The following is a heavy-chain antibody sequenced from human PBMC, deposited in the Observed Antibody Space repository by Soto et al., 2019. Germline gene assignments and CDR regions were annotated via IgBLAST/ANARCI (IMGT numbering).Heavy chain of an antibody. Sequence: GASVKVSCKASGHTFTGYYMHWVRQAPGQGLEWMGWINPNSGGTNYAQKFQGWVTMTRDTSISTAYMELSRLRSDDTAVYYCAREQVGYYGMDVWGQGTTVTVSS. J-gene: IGHJ6*02. V-gene: IGHV1-2*04. D-gene: IGHD1-26*01. CDR1: GHTFTGYY. CDR2: INPNSGGT. CDR3: AREQVGYYGMDV.